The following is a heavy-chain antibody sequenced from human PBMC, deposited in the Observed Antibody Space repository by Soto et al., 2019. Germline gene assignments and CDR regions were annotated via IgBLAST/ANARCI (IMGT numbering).Heavy chain of an antibody. Sequence: QVQLVQSGAEVKNPGASVKVSCKASGYTFTRYGIGWARQAPGQGLGWMGWINTYNGNTNYAQNVQGRVTLTTDTXSSTAYMELRSLRSNDTAIYYCAMVDVYVTPSPQDVWGQGTTVIVSS. V-gene: IGHV1-18*01. D-gene: IGHD3-16*01. J-gene: IGHJ6*02. CDR1: GYTFTRYG. CDR2: INTYNGNT. CDR3: AMVDVYVTPSPQDV.